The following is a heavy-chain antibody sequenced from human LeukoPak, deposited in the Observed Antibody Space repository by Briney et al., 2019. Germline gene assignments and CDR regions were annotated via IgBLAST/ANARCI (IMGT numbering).Heavy chain of an antibody. CDR3: ARTFRRYGDYGYYMDV. CDR2: ISSSSSTI. D-gene: IGHD4-17*01. Sequence: PGGSLRLSCAASGFTFTSYSMNWVRQAPGKGLEWVSYISSSSSTIYYADSVRGRLTISRDNSKNTLYLQMNSLRVEDTAVYYCARTFRRYGDYGYYMDVWGKGTTVTISS. J-gene: IGHJ6*03. CDR1: GFTFTSYS. V-gene: IGHV3-48*01.